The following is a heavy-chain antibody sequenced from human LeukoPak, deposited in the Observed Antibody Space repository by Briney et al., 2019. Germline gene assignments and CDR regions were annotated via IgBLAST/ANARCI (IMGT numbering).Heavy chain of an antibody. J-gene: IGHJ5*01. Sequence: GGSLRLSCAASGFTFRNHGMHWVRQAPGKGLEWVAVIWYDGSNQYYADSVKGRFTISRDNSKNTLYLQMNSLRAEDSAVYYCARDNAPQTYSSGWYDSWGQGALVTVSS. CDR1: GFTFRNHG. V-gene: IGHV3-33*01. CDR3: ARDNAPQTYSSGWYDS. D-gene: IGHD6-19*01. CDR2: IWYDGSNQ.